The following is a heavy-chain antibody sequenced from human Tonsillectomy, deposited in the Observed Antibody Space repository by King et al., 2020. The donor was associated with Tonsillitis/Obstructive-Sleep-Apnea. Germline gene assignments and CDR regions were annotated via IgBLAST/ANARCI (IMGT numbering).Heavy chain of an antibody. D-gene: IGHD1-1*01. J-gene: IGHJ4*02. Sequence: EAQLVQSGAEVTKPGESLKISCQGSGYSFTTYWIGWVRQMPGKGLEWMGIIYPDDSDTRYSPSFQGQVTISADKSISTAYLQWSSLKASDTAMYYCATHIGHNNNWAYHFDYWGQGTQVTVSS. CDR2: IYPDDSDT. CDR1: GYSFTTYW. CDR3: ATHIGHNNNWAYHFDY. V-gene: IGHV5-51*01.